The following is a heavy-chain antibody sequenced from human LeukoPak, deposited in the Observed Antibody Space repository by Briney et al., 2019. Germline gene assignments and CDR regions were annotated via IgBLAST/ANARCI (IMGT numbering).Heavy chain of an antibody. V-gene: IGHV1-18*01. J-gene: IGHJ2*01. CDR2: ISAYNGNT. D-gene: IGHD5-12*01. Sequence: ASVTVSCTASGYTFTIHGIGWVRQAPGQGLEWMGWISAYNGNTNYAQKLQGRVTMTTDTSTSTAYMELRSLRSDDTAVYYCARGVARGWYFDLWGRGTLVTVSS. CDR3: ARGVARGWYFDL. CDR1: GYTFTIHG.